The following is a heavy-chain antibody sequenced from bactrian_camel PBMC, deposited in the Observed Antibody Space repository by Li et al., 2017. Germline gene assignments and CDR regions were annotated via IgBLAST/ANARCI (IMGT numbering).Heavy chain of an antibody. Sequence: HVQLVESGGGLVQPGGSLRLSCAASGDTIGRYCMGWFRQIPDKEREGVAGIESDGSTSYADSVKGRFTVSQDSAKNILYLQMHNLSSEDTVRYYCATESKGALYFSTWGQGTQVTVS. V-gene: IGHV3S9*01. J-gene: IGHJ6*01. CDR2: IESDGST. CDR3: ATESKGALYFST. CDR1: GDTIGRYC.